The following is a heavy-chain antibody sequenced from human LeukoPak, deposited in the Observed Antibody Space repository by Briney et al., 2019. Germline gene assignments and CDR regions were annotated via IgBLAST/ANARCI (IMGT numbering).Heavy chain of an antibody. Sequence: GGSLRLSCAASGFTFSSYWMHWVRQTPGKGLVWVSRIISDDSSTSYADSVKGRFTISRDNAKNTLYLQMNSLRVEDTAVYYCAREMAYSSERAFDIWGQGIMVTVSS. CDR2: IISDDSST. V-gene: IGHV3-74*01. CDR1: GFTFSSYW. J-gene: IGHJ3*02. D-gene: IGHD6-19*01. CDR3: AREMAYSSERAFDI.